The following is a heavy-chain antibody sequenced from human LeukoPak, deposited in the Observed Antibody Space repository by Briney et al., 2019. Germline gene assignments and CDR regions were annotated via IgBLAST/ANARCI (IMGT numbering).Heavy chain of an antibody. J-gene: IGHJ4*02. Sequence: EASVKVSCKASGYTFTNYHLNWVRQATGQGLEWMGWMNPNNDDRGYAQEFQGRVSITRDTSISTVYMELSSLRFEDTAIYFCARTTSFTASGYDFWGQGTLVTVSS. CDR1: GYTFTNYH. CDR2: MNPNNDDR. D-gene: IGHD6-25*01. CDR3: ARTTSFTASGYDF. V-gene: IGHV1-8*03.